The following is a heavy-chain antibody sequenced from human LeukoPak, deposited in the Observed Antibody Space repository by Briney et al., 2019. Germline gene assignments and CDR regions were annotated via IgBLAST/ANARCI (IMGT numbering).Heavy chain of an antibody. CDR2: ISGGSEST. CDR1: GFTFSIYA. V-gene: IGHV3-23*01. CDR3: ARSEEMATFDY. D-gene: IGHD5-24*01. J-gene: IGHJ4*02. Sequence: GGSLRLSCVASGFTFSIYAMTWVRQAPGKGLEWVSGISGGSESTYYADSVKGRFTISRDNSKNTLYLQMNSLRAEDTAVYYCARSEEMATFDYWGQGTLVTVSS.